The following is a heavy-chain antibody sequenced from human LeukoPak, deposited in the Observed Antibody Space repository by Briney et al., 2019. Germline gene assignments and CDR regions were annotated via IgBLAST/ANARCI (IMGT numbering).Heavy chain of an antibody. CDR1: DYMLTSFG. CDR3: ARGKTIDY. J-gene: IGHJ4*02. V-gene: IGHV1-18*01. Sequence: ASVKVSCKVPDYMLTSFGVSWVRQAPGQGLEWIGWSIGYSGEANYAQKLQDRITMTTDLSTSTVYMELKSLTSDDTAIYYCARGKTIDYWGQGTLVTVSS. CDR2: SIGYSGEA. D-gene: IGHD1-1*01.